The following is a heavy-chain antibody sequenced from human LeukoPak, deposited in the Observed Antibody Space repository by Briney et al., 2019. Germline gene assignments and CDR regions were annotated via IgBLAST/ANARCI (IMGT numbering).Heavy chain of an antibody. CDR2: VYSGGTT. J-gene: IGHJ4*02. D-gene: IGHD1-26*01. CDR3: AGSSFDY. V-gene: IGHV3-66*01. CDR1: GFTVDGHY. Sequence: GGSLRLSCAASGFTVDGHYMNWVRQAPGKGLEWVSVVYSGGTTFYADSVKGRFTISRDNSKNMLYLHMNSLRAEDTAVYYCAGSSFDYWGQGTLVTVSS.